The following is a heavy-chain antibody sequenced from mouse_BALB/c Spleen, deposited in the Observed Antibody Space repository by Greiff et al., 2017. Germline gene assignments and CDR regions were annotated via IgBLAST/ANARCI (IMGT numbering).Heavy chain of an antibody. CDR1: GFTFSSYA. V-gene: IGHV5-9-4*01. J-gene: IGHJ3*01. D-gene: IGHD3-2*01. Sequence: EVQGVESGGGLVKPGGSLKLSCAASGFTFSSYAMSWVRQSPEKRLEWVAEISSGGSYTYYPDTVTGRFTISRDNAKNTLYLEMSSLRSEDTAMYYCARDRALSDSSGFPWFAYWGQGTLVTVSA. CDR3: ARDRALSDSSGFPWFAY. CDR2: ISSGGSYT.